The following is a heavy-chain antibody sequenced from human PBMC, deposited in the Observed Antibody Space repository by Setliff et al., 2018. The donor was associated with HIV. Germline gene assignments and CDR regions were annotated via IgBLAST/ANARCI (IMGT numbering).Heavy chain of an antibody. CDR2: IKQDGSAK. J-gene: IGHJ6*03. CDR3: ARRSGCGAGNCMDV. CDR1: GFTFSTYW. D-gene: IGHD2-21*01. Sequence: GESLKISCATSGFTFSTYWMSWVRQAPGKGLEWVANIKQDGSAKYYVDSVKGRFTISRDNANSSLFLEMNSLRVEDAAVYYCARRSGCGAGNCMDVWGKGTTVTVSS. V-gene: IGHV3-7*03.